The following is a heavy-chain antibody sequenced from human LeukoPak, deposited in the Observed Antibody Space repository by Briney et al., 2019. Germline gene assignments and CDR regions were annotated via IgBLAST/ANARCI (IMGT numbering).Heavy chain of an antibody. D-gene: IGHD2-2*01. CDR2: IIPIFGTA. CDR3: ARGAQDCSSTSCLDDAFDV. J-gene: IGHJ3*01. Sequence: ASVKVSCKASGGTFSSYAISWVRQAPGQGREWMGGIIPIFGTANYPQKFQGRVKITADESTSTAYMELSSLSSEHTAVYYCARGAQDCSSTSCLDDAFDVWGQGTMVTVSS. V-gene: IGHV1-69*13. CDR1: GGTFSSYA.